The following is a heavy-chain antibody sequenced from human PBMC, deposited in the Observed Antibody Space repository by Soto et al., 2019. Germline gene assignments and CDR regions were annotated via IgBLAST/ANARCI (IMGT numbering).Heavy chain of an antibody. V-gene: IGHV4-59*01. J-gene: IGHJ3*02. CDR2: IYYSGST. CDR1: GGSISSYY. CDR3: ARDRAYGDPFAFDI. Sequence: SETLSLTCTVSGGSISSYYWSWIRQPPGKGLEWIGYIYYSGSTNYNPSLKSRVTMSVDTSKNQFSLKLSSVTAADTAVYYCARDRAYGDPFAFDIWGQGTMVTVSS. D-gene: IGHD4-17*01.